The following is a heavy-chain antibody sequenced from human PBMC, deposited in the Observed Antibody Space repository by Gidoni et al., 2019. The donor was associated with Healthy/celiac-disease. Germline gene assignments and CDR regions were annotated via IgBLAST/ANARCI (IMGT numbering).Heavy chain of an antibody. CDR2: ISSSGSTI. V-gene: IGHV3-11*01. CDR3: ARSLSSGWYQRHDYYYGMDV. D-gene: IGHD6-19*01. CDR1: GFTFSDYY. J-gene: IGHJ6*02. Sequence: QVQLVESGGGLVKPGGSLRLSGAASGFTFSDYYMSWTRQAPGKGLEGVSHISSSGSTIYYADSVKGRFTISRDNAKNSLYLQMNSLRAEDTAVYYCARSLSSGWYQRHDYYYGMDVWGQGTTVTVSS.